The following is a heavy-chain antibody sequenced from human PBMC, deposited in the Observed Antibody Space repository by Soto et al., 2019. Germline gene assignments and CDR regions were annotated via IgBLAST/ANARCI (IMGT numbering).Heavy chain of an antibody. CDR2: IYYSGST. Sequence: PSETLSLTCTVSGGSISSSSYYWGWIRQPPGKGLEWIGSIYYSGSTYYNPSLKSRVTISVDTSKNQFSLKLSSVTAADTAVYYCARHARGVTTLVAYYFDYWGQGTLVTVSS. J-gene: IGHJ4*02. V-gene: IGHV4-39*01. D-gene: IGHD4-17*01. CDR1: GGSISSSSYY. CDR3: ARHARGVTTLVAYYFDY.